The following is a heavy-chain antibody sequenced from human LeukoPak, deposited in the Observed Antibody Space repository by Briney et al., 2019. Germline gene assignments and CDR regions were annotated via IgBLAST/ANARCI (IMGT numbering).Heavy chain of an antibody. CDR1: GGSVSSYA. CDR3: AKQGAARQDYYMDV. Sequence: GASVKVSCKASGGSVSSYAVSWVRQAPGQGLEWMGRIIPIFGTANYVQKFQGRVTITADIASSTAYMELTSLTSEDTAVYFCAKQGAARQDYYMDVWGNGTTVTVSS. D-gene: IGHD5-18*01. V-gene: IGHV1-69*06. CDR2: IIPIFGTA. J-gene: IGHJ6*03.